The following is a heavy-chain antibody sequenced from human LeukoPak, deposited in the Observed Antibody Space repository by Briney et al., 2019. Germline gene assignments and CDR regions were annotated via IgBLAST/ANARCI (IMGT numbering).Heavy chain of an antibody. CDR3: AKDPQKGDGRIYGSGSYIVY. Sequence: GGSLRLSCAASGFTFSSYWMSWVRQAPGKGLEWVSAISGSGGSTYYADSVKGRFTISRDNSKNTLYLQMNSLRAEDTAVYYCAKDPQKGDGRIYGSGSYIVYWGQGTLVTVSS. J-gene: IGHJ4*02. D-gene: IGHD3-10*01. V-gene: IGHV3-23*01. CDR2: ISGSGGST. CDR1: GFTFSSYW.